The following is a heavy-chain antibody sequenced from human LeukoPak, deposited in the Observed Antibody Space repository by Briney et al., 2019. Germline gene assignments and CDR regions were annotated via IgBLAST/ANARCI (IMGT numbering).Heavy chain of an antibody. CDR2: IYHCGST. V-gene: IGHV4-30-2*01. Sequence: SETLSLTCTGSGGSISSGGYYWSWIRQPPGKGLEGVGYIYHCGSTYYDPSLKSRVTISVDRSKNQFSLKLSSVTAADTAVYYCARAGDSDTYYCPFQHWGQGTLVTVSS. CDR3: ARAGDSDTYYCPFQH. CDR1: GGSISSGGYY. D-gene: IGHD3-10*01. J-gene: IGHJ1*01.